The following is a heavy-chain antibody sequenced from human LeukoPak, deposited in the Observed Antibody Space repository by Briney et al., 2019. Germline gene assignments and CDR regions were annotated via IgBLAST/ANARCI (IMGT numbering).Heavy chain of an antibody. CDR2: INPNSGGT. CDR1: GYPFTGYY. J-gene: IGHJ4*02. Sequence: ASVKVSCKASGYPFTGYYIHWVRQAPGQGLEWMGWINPNSGGTNYAQKFQGRVTMTRDTSISTAYMELSRLRSDDTAVYYCARDRIAVAGLVDYWGQGTLVTVSS. V-gene: IGHV1-2*02. CDR3: ARDRIAVAGLVDY. D-gene: IGHD6-19*01.